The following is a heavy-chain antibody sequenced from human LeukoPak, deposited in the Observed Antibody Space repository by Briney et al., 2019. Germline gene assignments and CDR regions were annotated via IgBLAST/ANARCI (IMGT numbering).Heavy chain of an antibody. J-gene: IGHJ4*02. CDR2: ISYDGSNK. V-gene: IGHV3-30*03. CDR3: ARRAGAYSHPYDY. D-gene: IGHD4/OR15-4a*01. Sequence: GWSLRPSCAASVFTFSSYGMHWVRPAPGKGLEGVAVISYDGSNKYYADPVKGRFTISRDNSKNTLNLQMNSLRAEDTAVYYCARRAGAYSHPYDYWGQGTLVTVSS. CDR1: VFTFSSYG.